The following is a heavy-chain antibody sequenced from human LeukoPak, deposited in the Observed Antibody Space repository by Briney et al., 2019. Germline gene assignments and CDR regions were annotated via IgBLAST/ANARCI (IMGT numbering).Heavy chain of an antibody. CDR2: INGDGTSTST. Sequence: GRSLRLSCAASGFTFSTYWMHWVRQAPGKGLVWVSRINGDGTSTSTSYADSVKGRFTISRDNAKNTLYLHMNTLRAEDTAVYYCARDRDYGAPDYWGQGTLVTVSS. V-gene: IGHV3-74*01. D-gene: IGHD4-17*01. J-gene: IGHJ4*02. CDR3: ARDRDYGAPDY. CDR1: GFTFSTYW.